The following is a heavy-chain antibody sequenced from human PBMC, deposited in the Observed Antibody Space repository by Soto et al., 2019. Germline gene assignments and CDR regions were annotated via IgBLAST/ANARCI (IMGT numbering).Heavy chain of an antibody. CDR1: GFTFSGSA. V-gene: IGHV3-73*01. Sequence: AGGSLRLSCAASGFTFSGSAMHWVRQASGKGLEWVGRIRSKANSYATAYAASVKGRFTISRDDSKNTAYLQMNSLKTEDTAVYYCTRHYDILTGYPYGMDVWGQGTTVTVYS. J-gene: IGHJ6*02. CDR3: TRHYDILTGYPYGMDV. CDR2: IRSKANSYAT. D-gene: IGHD3-9*01.